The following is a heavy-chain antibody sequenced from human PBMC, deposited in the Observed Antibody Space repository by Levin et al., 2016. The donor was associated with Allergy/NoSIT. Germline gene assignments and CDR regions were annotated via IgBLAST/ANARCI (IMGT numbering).Heavy chain of an antibody. CDR2: ISSSSSYI. D-gene: IGHD2-2*01. J-gene: IGHJ6*03. Sequence: WIRQPPGKGLEWVSSISSSSSYIYYADSVKGRFTISRDNAKNSLYLQMNSLRAEDTAVYYCARDYCSSTSCYDYYYYMDVWGKGTTVTVSS. V-gene: IGHV3-21*04. CDR3: ARDYCSSTSCYDYYYYMDV.